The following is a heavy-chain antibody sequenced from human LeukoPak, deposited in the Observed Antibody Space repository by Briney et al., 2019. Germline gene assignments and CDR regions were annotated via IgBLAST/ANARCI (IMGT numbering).Heavy chain of an antibody. CDR1: GGSISSGGYY. CDR2: IYYSGST. Sequence: SETLSLTCTVSGGSISSGGYYWSWIRQHPGKGLEWIGYIYYSGSTNYNPSLKSRVTISVDTSKNQFSLKLSSVTAADTAVYYCATTTVTTTPEYFQHWGQGTLVTVSS. CDR3: ATTTVTTTPEYFQH. D-gene: IGHD4-17*01. J-gene: IGHJ1*01. V-gene: IGHV4-61*08.